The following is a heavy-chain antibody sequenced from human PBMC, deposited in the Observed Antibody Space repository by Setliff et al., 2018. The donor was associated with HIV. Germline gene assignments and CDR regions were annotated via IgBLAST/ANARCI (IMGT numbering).Heavy chain of an antibody. V-gene: IGHV4-59*01. D-gene: IGHD1-20*01. Sequence: SETLSLTCTVSDDFITSYYWSWIRHPPGKGLEWIGYIYYSGSTNYNPSLKSRVTISLDMSTSQFSLRLSSVTAADTAVYYCARAVYYFDFWGQGTLVTVSS. CDR1: DDFITSYY. CDR3: ARAVYYFDF. J-gene: IGHJ4*02. CDR2: IYYSGST.